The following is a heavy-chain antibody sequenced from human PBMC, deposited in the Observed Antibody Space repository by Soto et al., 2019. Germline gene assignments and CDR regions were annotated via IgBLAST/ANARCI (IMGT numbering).Heavy chain of an antibody. Sequence: GESLKISCKGSGYSFTSYWISWVRQMPGKGLEWMGRIDPSDSYTNYSPSFQGHVTISADKSISTAYLQWSSLKASDTAMYYCAILSIIAAAGTPNWFDPWGQGTLVTVSS. J-gene: IGHJ5*02. D-gene: IGHD6-13*01. V-gene: IGHV5-10-1*01. CDR3: AILSIIAAAGTPNWFDP. CDR1: GYSFTSYW. CDR2: IDPSDSYT.